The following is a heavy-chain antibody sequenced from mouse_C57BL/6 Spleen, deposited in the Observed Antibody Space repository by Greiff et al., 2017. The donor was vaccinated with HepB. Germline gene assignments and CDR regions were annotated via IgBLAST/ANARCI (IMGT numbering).Heavy chain of an antibody. V-gene: IGHV14-4*01. Sequence: DVQLQESGAELVRPGASVKLSCTASGFNIKDDYMHWVKQRPEQGLEWIGWIDPENGDTEYASKFQGKATITADTSSNTAYLQLSSLTSEDTAVYYCTNGYEDYWGQGTTLTVSS. CDR3: TNGYEDY. CDR1: GFNIKDDY. J-gene: IGHJ2*01. CDR2: IDPENGDT. D-gene: IGHD2-2*01.